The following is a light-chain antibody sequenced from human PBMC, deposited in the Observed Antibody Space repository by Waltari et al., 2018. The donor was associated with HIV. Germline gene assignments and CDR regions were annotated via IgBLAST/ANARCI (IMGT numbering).Light chain of an antibody. V-gene: IGLV1-47*01. CDR1: SSNIGSNY. Sequence: QSVLTQPPSASGTPEQRVTMSCSGSSSNIGSNYVYWYRQLPGTAPKLLIYRNNQRPSGVPDRFSGSKSGTSASLAISGLRSEDEADYYCTAWDASLSVWVFGGGTKLTVL. J-gene: IGLJ3*02. CDR2: RNN. CDR3: TAWDASLSVWV.